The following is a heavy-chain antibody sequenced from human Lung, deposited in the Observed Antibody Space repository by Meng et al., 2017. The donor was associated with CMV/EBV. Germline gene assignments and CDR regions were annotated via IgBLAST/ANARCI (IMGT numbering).Heavy chain of an antibody. CDR3: VREILAPINYYFDS. D-gene: IGHD3-10*01. J-gene: IGHJ4*02. CDR2: IFYNGST. CDR1: GVSIRSADYY. V-gene: IGHV4-30-4*01. Sequence: SGVSIRSADYYWSWIRQPPGKGLEWVVYIFYNGSTSYNPSLKSRLSMSMDTSKNQFSLKLRSLTAADTAIYYCVREILAPINYYFDSWGQGTLVTVSS.